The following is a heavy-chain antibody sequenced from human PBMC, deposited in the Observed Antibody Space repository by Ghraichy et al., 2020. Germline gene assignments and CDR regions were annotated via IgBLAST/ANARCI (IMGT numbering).Heavy chain of an antibody. V-gene: IGHV1-69*06. CDR2: IVPNIDTA. CDR1: GDPFDSYG. Sequence: SVKVSCKTSGDPFDSYGFTWVRQAPGQRLEWMGGIVPNIDTAQYAQKFQDRVTMTADKSTGTAYMELLNLRYDDTAVYYCTSSTTGSDYWGPGTLITVSS. CDR3: TSSTTGSDY. J-gene: IGHJ4*02. D-gene: IGHD1-1*01.